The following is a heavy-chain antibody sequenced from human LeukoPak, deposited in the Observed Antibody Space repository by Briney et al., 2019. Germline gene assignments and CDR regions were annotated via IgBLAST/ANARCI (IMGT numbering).Heavy chain of an antibody. V-gene: IGHV3-11*01. D-gene: IGHD3-10*01. CDR1: GFTFSDYY. Sequence: GGSLRLSCAASGFTFSDYYMSWLRQAPGKGLEWISYIASSGSTTEYHDDSVKGRFTISRDNAKNSLYLQMNSLRAEDTAIYYCARVRMWSGEFLWGQGTLVTVSS. CDR3: ARVRMWSGEFL. J-gene: IGHJ4*02. CDR2: IASSGSTTE.